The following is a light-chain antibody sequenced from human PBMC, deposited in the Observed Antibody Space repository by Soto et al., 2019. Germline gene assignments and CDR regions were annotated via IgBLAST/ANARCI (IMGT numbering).Light chain of an antibody. J-gene: IGKJ4*01. V-gene: IGKV3-15*01. CDR1: QNISTY. CDR3: QQYYNYGPLT. Sequence: EIVLTQSPATLSLSPGEGASLSCRASQNISTYLAWYQQRPGQAPRLLIYGASTRATGLPARFSGSGSGTEFTLTISSLQSEDFAVYYCQQYYNYGPLTFGGGTKVDIK. CDR2: GAS.